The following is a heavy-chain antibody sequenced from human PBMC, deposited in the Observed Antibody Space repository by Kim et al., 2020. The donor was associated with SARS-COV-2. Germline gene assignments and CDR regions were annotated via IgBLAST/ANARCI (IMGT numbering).Heavy chain of an antibody. D-gene: IGHD3-3*01. Sequence: GGSLRLSCAASGFTFSSYWMHWVRQAPGKGLVWVSRINSDGSSTSYADSVKGRFTISRDNAKNTLYLQMNSLRAEDTAVYYCARASPYYDFWSGYYTGWFDPWGQGTLVTVSS. CDR3: ARASPYYDFWSGYYTGWFDP. J-gene: IGHJ5*02. CDR2: INSDGSST. CDR1: GFTFSSYW. V-gene: IGHV3-74*01.